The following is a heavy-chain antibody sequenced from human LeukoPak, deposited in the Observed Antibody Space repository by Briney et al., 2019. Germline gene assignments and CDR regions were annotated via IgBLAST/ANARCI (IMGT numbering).Heavy chain of an antibody. CDR2: IYYSGST. CDR3: ARDILTGSPLGYYGVDV. V-gene: IGHV4-30-4*01. Sequence: SETLSLTCTVSGGSISSGDYYWSWIRQPTGKGLEWIGYIYYSGSTYYNPSLKSRVTISVDTSKNQFSLKLSSVTAADTAVYYCARDILTGSPLGYYGVDVWGKGTTVTVSS. D-gene: IGHD3-9*01. J-gene: IGHJ6*04. CDR1: GGSISSGDYY.